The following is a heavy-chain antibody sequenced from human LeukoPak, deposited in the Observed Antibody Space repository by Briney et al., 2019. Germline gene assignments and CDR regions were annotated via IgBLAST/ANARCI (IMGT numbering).Heavy chain of an antibody. CDR2: IYYSGST. J-gene: IGHJ3*02. V-gene: IGHV4-31*03. CDR3: AREQVVPAALGAFDI. CDR1: GGSISSGGYY. Sequence: SQTLSLTCTVSGGSISSGGYYWSWIRQHPGKGLEWIGYIYYSGSTYYNPSLKSRVTISVGTSKNQFSLKLSSVTAADTAVYYCAREQVVPAALGAFDIWGQGTMVTVSS. D-gene: IGHD2-2*01.